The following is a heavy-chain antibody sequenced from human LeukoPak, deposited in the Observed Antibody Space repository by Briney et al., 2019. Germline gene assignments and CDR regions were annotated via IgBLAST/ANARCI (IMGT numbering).Heavy chain of an antibody. CDR1: GYTFPGYY. CDR2: INPNSGGT. V-gene: IGHV1-2*06. Sequence: GASVKVSCKASGYTFPGYYMHWVRQAPGQGLEWMGRINPNSGGTNYAQKFQGRVTMTRDTSISTAYMELSRLRSDDTAVYYCAREYSSGWAFDYWGQGTLVTVSS. J-gene: IGHJ4*02. D-gene: IGHD6-19*01. CDR3: AREYSSGWAFDY.